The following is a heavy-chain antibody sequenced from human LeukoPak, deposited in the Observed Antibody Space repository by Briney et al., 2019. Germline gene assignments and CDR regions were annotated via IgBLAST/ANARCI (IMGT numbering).Heavy chain of an antibody. Sequence: SETLSLTCAVYGGSFSGYYWSWIRQPPGKGLEWIGEINHSGSTNYNPSLKSRVTISVDTSKNQFSLKLSSVTAADMAVYYCAGSYYYYYTADHYYMDVWGKGTTVTISS. CDR3: AGSYYYYYTADHYYMDV. V-gene: IGHV4-34*01. J-gene: IGHJ6*03. D-gene: IGHD1-26*01. CDR1: GGSFSGYY. CDR2: INHSGST.